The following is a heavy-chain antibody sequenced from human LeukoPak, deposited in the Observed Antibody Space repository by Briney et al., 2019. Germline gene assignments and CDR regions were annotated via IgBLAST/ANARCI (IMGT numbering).Heavy chain of an antibody. Sequence: GGSLRLSCAASGFTVSSNYMSWVRQAPGKGLEWVSVIYSGGSTYYADSVKGRFTISRDNSKNTPYLQMNSLRAEDTAVYYCASTPRYDSSGYYYGIQSWGQGTLVTVSS. CDR2: IYSGGST. D-gene: IGHD3-22*01. CDR1: GFTVSSNY. J-gene: IGHJ4*02. V-gene: IGHV3-66*02. CDR3: ASTPRYDSSGYYYGIQS.